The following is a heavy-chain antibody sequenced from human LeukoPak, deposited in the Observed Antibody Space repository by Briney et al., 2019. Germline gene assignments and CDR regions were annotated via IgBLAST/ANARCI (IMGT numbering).Heavy chain of an antibody. D-gene: IGHD3-10*01. Sequence: GGSLRLSCAASGFTFSSYSMNWVRQAPGKGLEWASSISSSSSYIYYADSVKGRLTISRDNAKNSLYLQMNSLRAEDTAVYYCARALYYYGSGSLYGMDVWGQGTTVTVSS. CDR3: ARALYYYGSGSLYGMDV. CDR2: ISSSSSYI. V-gene: IGHV3-21*01. J-gene: IGHJ6*02. CDR1: GFTFSSYS.